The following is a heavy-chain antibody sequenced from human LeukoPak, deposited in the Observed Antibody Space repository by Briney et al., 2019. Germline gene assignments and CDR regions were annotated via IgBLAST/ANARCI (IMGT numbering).Heavy chain of an antibody. CDR3: ARAMTTVFDY. Sequence: QPGGSLRLSCAASGFTFSSYGMHWVRQAPGKGLEWVAFIRYDGSNKYYADSVKGRFTISRDNSKNTLYLQMNSLRAEDTAVYYCARAMTTVFDYWGQGTLVTVSS. D-gene: IGHD4-17*01. J-gene: IGHJ4*02. V-gene: IGHV3-30*02. CDR2: IRYDGSNK. CDR1: GFTFSSYG.